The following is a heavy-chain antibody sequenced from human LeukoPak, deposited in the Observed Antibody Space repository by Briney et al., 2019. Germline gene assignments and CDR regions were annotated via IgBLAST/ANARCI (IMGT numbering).Heavy chain of an antibody. CDR1: GGSINLYY. Sequence: SETLSFTCTVSGGSINLYYWSWIRQPPGKGLKWIGYISYTGGETNYNPSLRSRLTISVDTSKNQFSLMLTSVTAADTAVYYCARQPAATAAFDIWAQGTMVTVSS. D-gene: IGHD6-13*01. CDR3: ARQPAATAAFDI. J-gene: IGHJ3*02. CDR2: ISYTGGET. V-gene: IGHV4-59*08.